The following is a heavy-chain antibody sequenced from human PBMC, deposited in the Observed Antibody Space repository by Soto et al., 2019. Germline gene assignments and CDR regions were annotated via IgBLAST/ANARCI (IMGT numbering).Heavy chain of an antibody. V-gene: IGHV3-30*18. D-gene: IGHD2-2*01. J-gene: IGHJ4*02. Sequence: GGSLRLSCVGSGFTFSSYGMHWVRQAPGKGLECVAVISDTGSSHYYAASVEGRSTISRGNSKNTLSLHMDRLRVEDTAVYYCAKDRGGDCPDNSCYFGADYWGQGTPVTVSS. CDR1: GFTFSSYG. CDR2: ISDTGSSH. CDR3: AKDRGGDCPDNSCYFGADY.